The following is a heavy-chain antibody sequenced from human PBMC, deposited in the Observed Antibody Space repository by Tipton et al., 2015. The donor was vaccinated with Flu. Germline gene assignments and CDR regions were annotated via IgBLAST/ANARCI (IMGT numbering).Heavy chain of an antibody. CDR3: ARDYGDLNWFDP. V-gene: IGHV4-34*01. CDR1: VGSFSGYY. D-gene: IGHD4-17*01. CDR2: INHSGST. Sequence: TLSLTCAVYVGSFSGYYWSWIRQPPGKGLEWIGEINHSGSTNYNPSLKSRVTISVDTSKNQFSLKLTSVTAADTAMYYCARDYGDLNWFDPWGQGTLVTVSS. J-gene: IGHJ5*02.